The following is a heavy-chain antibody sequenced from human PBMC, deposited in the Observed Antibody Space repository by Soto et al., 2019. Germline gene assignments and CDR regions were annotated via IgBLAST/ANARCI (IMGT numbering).Heavy chain of an antibody. D-gene: IGHD1-1*01. J-gene: IGHJ6*04. CDR1: GFNFNIYA. V-gene: IGHV3-23*01. Sequence: EVQLLESGGGLVQPGGSLRLSCAASGFNFNIYAMTWVRQAPGKGLDWVSTISPGGDSTYFADSVKGRVTISRDNSKNTLSLQMTSLRAEDTATYFCAKARGNPYYYYGMDVWGTGTRVTVSS. CDR3: AKARGNPYYYYGMDV. CDR2: ISPGGDST.